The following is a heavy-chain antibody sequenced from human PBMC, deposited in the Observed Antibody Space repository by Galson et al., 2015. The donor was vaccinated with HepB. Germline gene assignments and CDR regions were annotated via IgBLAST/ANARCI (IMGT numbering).Heavy chain of an antibody. CDR3: ATLKNYYGSGYYFDY. CDR1: GGSIGPGDYY. Sequence: LSLTCTVSGGSIGPGDYYWSWLRQPPGKGLQWLGHIYYSGTTYDNSSLKSRVIISVDSSRNQFSLNLSSVTAADTAVYYCATLKNYYGSGYYFDYWGQGILVSVSS. J-gene: IGHJ4*02. V-gene: IGHV4-30-4*01. D-gene: IGHD3-10*01. CDR2: IYYSGTT.